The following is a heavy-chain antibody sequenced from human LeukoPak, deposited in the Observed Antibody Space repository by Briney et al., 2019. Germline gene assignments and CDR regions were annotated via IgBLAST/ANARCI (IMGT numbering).Heavy chain of an antibody. J-gene: IGHJ4*02. V-gene: IGHV3-23*01. Sequence: PGGSLRLSCAASGFTFSSYAMSWVRQAPGTGLEWVSAISGSGGSTYYADSVTGRFTISRDNSKNTLYLQMNSLRAEDTAVYYCAKDGLEATPLFDYWGQGTLVTVSS. CDR1: GFTFSSYA. CDR2: ISGSGGST. D-gene: IGHD3-3*01. CDR3: AKDGLEATPLFDY.